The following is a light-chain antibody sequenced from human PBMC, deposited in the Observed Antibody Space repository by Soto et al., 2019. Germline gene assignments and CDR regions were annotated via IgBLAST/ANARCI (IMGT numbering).Light chain of an antibody. Sequence: VMTQSPATLSVSPGDRATLSCRASQSVHNNLAWYQQKPGQAPRLLIFDTSTRPTDIPIRFTGGGSGTEFTLTISSLQSEDSAVYYCQQYQIWPLTFGGGTKVEIK. V-gene: IGKV3-15*01. J-gene: IGKJ4*01. CDR1: QSVHNN. CDR3: QQYQIWPLT. CDR2: DTS.